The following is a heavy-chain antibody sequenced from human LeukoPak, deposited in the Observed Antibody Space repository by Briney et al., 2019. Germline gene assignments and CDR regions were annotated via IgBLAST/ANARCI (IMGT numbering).Heavy chain of an antibody. V-gene: IGHV3-7*03. CDR1: GFTFRTSW. D-gene: IGHD1-26*01. CDR3: ARDRAYSALDY. Sequence: GGSLRLSCAVSGFTFRTSWMTWVRQAPGRGLERVAIINPDGSEKYYLESLKGRITISRDNAENSVHLQMNSLKAEDTAIYYCARDRAYSALDYWGQGTLVTVSS. J-gene: IGHJ4*02. CDR2: INPDGSEK.